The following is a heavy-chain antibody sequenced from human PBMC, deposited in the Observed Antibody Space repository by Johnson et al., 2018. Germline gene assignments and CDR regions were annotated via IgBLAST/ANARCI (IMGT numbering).Heavy chain of an antibody. CDR2: IYSGGGST. J-gene: IGHJ6*03. CDR3: AGDYHMDV. Sequence: VQLVQSGGGLVKPGGSLRLSGEASGFTFSDYYMSWIRQAPGKGLEWVSVIYSGGGSTYYADSVKGRFTLSRDNSKNTVYLQRNSLRVGDTAGYYCAGDYHMDVWGKGTTVPVSS. CDR1: GFTFSDYY. V-gene: IGHV3-66*01.